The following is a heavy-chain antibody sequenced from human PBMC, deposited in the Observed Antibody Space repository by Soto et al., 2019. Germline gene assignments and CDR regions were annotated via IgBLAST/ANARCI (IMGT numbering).Heavy chain of an antibody. J-gene: IGHJ4*02. Sequence: ASVKVSCKASGYTFTSYAMHWVRQAPGQRLERMGWINAGNGNTKYSQKFQGRVTITRDTSASTAYMELSSLRSEDTAVYYCARDRGSSGYYRPYYFDYWGQGTLVTVSS. V-gene: IGHV1-3*01. CDR2: INAGNGNT. CDR3: ARDRGSSGYYRPYYFDY. CDR1: GYTFTSYA. D-gene: IGHD3-22*01.